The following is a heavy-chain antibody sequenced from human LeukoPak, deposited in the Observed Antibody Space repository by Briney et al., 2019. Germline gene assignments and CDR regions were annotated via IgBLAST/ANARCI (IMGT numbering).Heavy chain of an antibody. CDR1: GYTFTNYG. J-gene: IGHJ5*02. Sequence: ASVKVSCKASGYTFTNYGISWVRQAPGQGLEWMGWISAYNRNTNYAQNLQGRVTMTTDTSTSTAYMEPRSLRSDDTAVYYCARVPPNHVVAGAINWFDPWGQGTLVTVSS. CDR3: ARVPPNHVVAGAINWFDP. V-gene: IGHV1-18*01. D-gene: IGHD2-15*01. CDR2: ISAYNRNT.